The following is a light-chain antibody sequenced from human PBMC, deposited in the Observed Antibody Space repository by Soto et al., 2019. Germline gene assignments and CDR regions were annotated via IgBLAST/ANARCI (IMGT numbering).Light chain of an antibody. CDR2: GAS. J-gene: IGKJ5*01. CDR1: QSISNNY. CDR3: QQYGSLPLIT. V-gene: IGKV3-20*01. Sequence: EIVLTQSPGTLSLSPGERATLSCRASQSISNNYLAWYQQKPGQAPRFIIYGASTRATGIPDRFSGSGSGTDFTLTVSRLEPEDFAVYYCQQYGSLPLITFGQGTRLEIK.